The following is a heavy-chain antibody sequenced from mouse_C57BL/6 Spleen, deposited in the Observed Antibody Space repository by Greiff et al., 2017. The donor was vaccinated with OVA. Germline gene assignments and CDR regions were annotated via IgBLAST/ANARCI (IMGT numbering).Heavy chain of an antibody. V-gene: IGHV14-3*01. J-gene: IGHJ4*01. D-gene: IGHD1-1*01. CDR3: ARSYYDGSSPHYYAMDD. Sequence: VQLQQSVAELVRPGASVKLSCTASGFNIKNTYMHWVKQRPEQGLEWIGRIDPANGNTKYAPKFQGKATITADTSSNTAYLQLSSLTSEDTAIYYCARSYYDGSSPHYYAMDDWGQGTSVTVSS. CDR1: GFNIKNTY. CDR2: IDPANGNT.